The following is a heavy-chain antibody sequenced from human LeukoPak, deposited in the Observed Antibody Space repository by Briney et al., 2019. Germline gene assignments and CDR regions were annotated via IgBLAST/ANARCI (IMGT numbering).Heavy chain of an antibody. CDR2: INSDGSST. Sequence: PGGSLRLSCAASGFTFSSYEMNWVRQAPGKGLVWVSRINSDGSSTSYADSVKGRFTISRDNAKNTLYLQMNSLRAEDTAVYYCACLYSDYYMDVWGKGTTVTVSS. J-gene: IGHJ6*03. CDR1: GFTFSSYE. V-gene: IGHV3-74*01. CDR3: ACLYSDYYMDV.